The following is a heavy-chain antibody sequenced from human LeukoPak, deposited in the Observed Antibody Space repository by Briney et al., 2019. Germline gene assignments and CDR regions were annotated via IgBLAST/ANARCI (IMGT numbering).Heavy chain of an antibody. CDR3: AGADTATHGDYFDY. CDR1: GFTFSSYA. Sequence: PGGSLRLSCAASGFTFSSYAMHWVRQAPGKGLERVAVISYDGSNKYYADSVKGRFTISRDNSKNTLYLQMTSLSAEETAVYYWAGADTATHGDYFDYWGQGTLVTVSS. D-gene: IGHD5-18*01. J-gene: IGHJ4*02. CDR2: ISYDGSNK. V-gene: IGHV3-30-3*01.